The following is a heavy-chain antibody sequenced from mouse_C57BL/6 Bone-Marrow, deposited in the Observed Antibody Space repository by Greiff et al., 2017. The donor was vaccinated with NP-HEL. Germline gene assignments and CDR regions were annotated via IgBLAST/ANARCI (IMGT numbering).Heavy chain of an antibody. CDR2: ISYDGSN. CDR3: ARTSPFDV. J-gene: IGHJ1*03. Sequence: EVQLQESGPGLVKPSQSLSLTCSVTGYFITSGYYWNWIRQSPGNKLEWMGYISYDGSNNYNPSLKNRISITRNTSKNQFFLKLNSVTTEDTATYYCARTSPFDVWGTGTTVTVSS. CDR1: GYFITSGYY. V-gene: IGHV3-6*01.